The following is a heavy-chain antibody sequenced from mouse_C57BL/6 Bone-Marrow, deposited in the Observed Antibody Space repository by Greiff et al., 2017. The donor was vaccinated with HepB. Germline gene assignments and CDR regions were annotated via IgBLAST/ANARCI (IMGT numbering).Heavy chain of an antibody. J-gene: IGHJ3*01. D-gene: IGHD1-2*01. CDR2: IDPENGDT. V-gene: IGHV14-4*01. Sequence: VQLQQSGAELVRPGASVKLSCTASGFNIKDDYMHWVKQRPEQGLEWIGWIDPENGDTEYASKFQGKATITADTSSNTAYLQLSSLTSEDTAVYYCTPSTWYGGSYWGQGTLVTVSA. CDR3: TPSTWYGGSY. CDR1: GFNIKDDY.